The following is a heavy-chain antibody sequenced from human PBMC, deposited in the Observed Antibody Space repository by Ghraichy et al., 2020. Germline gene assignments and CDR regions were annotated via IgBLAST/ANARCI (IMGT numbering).Heavy chain of an antibody. CDR1: GYTFTGYY. D-gene: IGHD1-26*01. J-gene: IGHJ6*02. CDR3: ARAHVGYYYYGMDV. CDR2: INPNSGGT. V-gene: IGHV1-2*06. Sequence: ASVKVSCKASGYTFTGYYMHWVRQAPGQGLEWMGRINPNSGGTNYAQKFQGRVTMTRDTSISTAYMELSRLRSDDAAVYYCARAHVGYYYYGMDVWGQGTTVTVSS.